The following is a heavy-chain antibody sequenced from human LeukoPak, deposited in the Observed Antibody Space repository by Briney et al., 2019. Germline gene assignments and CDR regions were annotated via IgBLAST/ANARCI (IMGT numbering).Heavy chain of an antibody. D-gene: IGHD3-10*02. CDR2: ISASSDST. CDR1: EFTFSSYA. J-gene: IGHJ6*04. Sequence: GGSLRLSCAASEFTFSSYAMTWVRQAPGKGLEWVSSISASSDSTYYADSVKGRFTISRDNSKNTLYLQMNSLRAEDTAVYYCAELGITMIGGVWGKGTTVTISS. V-gene: IGHV3-23*01. CDR3: AELGITMIGGV.